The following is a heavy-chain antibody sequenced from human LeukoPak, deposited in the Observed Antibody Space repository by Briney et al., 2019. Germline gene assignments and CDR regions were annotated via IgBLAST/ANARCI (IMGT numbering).Heavy chain of an antibody. D-gene: IGHD1-26*01. Sequence: PGGSLRLSCAASGFTFSSYAMSWVRQAPGKGLEWVSAISGSGGSTYYADSVKGRFTISRDNSKNTLYLQMNSLRAEDTAVYYCAKETSDSGRYDTAFDIWGQGTMVTVSS. CDR2: ISGSGGST. J-gene: IGHJ3*02. CDR1: GFTFSSYA. V-gene: IGHV3-23*01. CDR3: AKETSDSGRYDTAFDI.